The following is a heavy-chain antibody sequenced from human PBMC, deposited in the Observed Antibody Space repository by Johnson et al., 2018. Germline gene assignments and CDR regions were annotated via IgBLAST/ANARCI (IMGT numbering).Heavy chain of an antibody. CDR2: MNPNSGNT. CDR1: GYTFTSYD. D-gene: IGHD2-15*01. J-gene: IGHJ3*02. CDR3: AGGMRGWDAFDI. V-gene: IGHV1-8*01. Sequence: QVQLVQSGAEVKKPGASVKVSCKASGYTFTSYDINWVRQATGQGLEWMGWMNPNSGNTGYAQKFQGRVTMPRNTSISTAHMELSSLRSEDTAGYYCAGGMRGWDAFDIWGQGTMVTVSS.